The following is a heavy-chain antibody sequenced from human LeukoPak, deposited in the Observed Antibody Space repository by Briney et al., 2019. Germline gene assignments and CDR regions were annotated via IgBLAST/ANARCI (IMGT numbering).Heavy chain of an antibody. V-gene: IGHV3-21*01. J-gene: IGHJ4*02. D-gene: IGHD6-19*01. CDR1: GFTFGSYS. CDR3: AGDPSRIAVAGGRLEY. CDR2: IDGSSRYI. Sequence: KSGGSLRLSCAASGFTFGSYSMEWVRQAPGKGLEWVSSIDGSSRYIYYADSVKGRFTISRDNAKNSLYLQMDSLRAEDTAVYYCAGDPSRIAVAGGRLEYWGQGTPVIVSS.